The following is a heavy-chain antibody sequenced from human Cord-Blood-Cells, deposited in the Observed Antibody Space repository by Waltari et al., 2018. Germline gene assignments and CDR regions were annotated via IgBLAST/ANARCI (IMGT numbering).Heavy chain of an antibody. CDR1: GFTFTSSA. V-gene: IGHV1-58*01. D-gene: IGHD1-26*01. CDR3: AAEGAGATTAFDI. Sequence: QMQLVQSGPEVKKPGTSVKVSCKASGFTFTSSAVQWVRQARGQRLEWIGWIVVGSGNTNYEQKFQERVTITRDMSTSTAYMELSSLRSEDTAVYYCAAEGAGATTAFDIWGQGTMVTVSS. CDR2: IVVGSGNT. J-gene: IGHJ3*02.